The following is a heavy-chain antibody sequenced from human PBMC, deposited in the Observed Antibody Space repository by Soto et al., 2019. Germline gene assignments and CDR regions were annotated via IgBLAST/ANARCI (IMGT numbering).Heavy chain of an antibody. Sequence: PSETLSLTCTVSGGSISSGDYYWSWIRQPPGKGLEWIGYIYYSGSTYYNPSLKSRVTISVDTSKNQFSLKLSSVTAADTAVYYCARDNSNGITGFDHWGQGTLVTVSS. D-gene: IGHD5-18*01. J-gene: IGHJ4*02. CDR3: ARDNSNGITGFDH. CDR2: IYYSGST. V-gene: IGHV4-30-4*01. CDR1: GGSISSGDYY.